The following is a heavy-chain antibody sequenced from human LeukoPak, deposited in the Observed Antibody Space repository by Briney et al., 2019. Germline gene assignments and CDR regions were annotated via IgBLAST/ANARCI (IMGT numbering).Heavy chain of an antibody. J-gene: IGHJ2*01. CDR1: GGSVSSGSYY. Sequence: SETLSLTGTVSGGSVSSGSYYWSWIRQPPGKGLEWIGYIYYSGSTNYNPSLKSRVAISVDTSKNQFSLKLSSVTAADTAVYYCARDAKYYDSSGYGSYWYFDLWGRGTLVTVSS. D-gene: IGHD3-22*01. CDR3: ARDAKYYDSSGYGSYWYFDL. CDR2: IYYSGST. V-gene: IGHV4-61*01.